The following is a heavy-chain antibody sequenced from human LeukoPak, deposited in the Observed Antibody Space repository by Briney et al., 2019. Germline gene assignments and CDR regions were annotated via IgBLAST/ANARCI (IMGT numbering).Heavy chain of an antibody. V-gene: IGHV4-34*01. CDR3: ASRRWDQLRRNYYYYYMDV. CDR2: INHSGST. D-gene: IGHD2-2*01. Sequence: PSETLSLTCAVYGGSFSGYYWSWIRQPPGKGLEWIGEINHSGSTYYNPSLKSRVTISVDTSKNQFSLKLSSVTAADTAVYYCASRRWDQLRRNYYYYYMDVWGKGTTVTVSS. CDR1: GGSFSGYY. J-gene: IGHJ6*03.